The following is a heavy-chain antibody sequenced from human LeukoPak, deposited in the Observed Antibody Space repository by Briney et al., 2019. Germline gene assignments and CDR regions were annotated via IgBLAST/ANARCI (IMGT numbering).Heavy chain of an antibody. J-gene: IGHJ4*02. CDR2: ISAYNGNT. Sequence: GASVKVSCKASGYTFTSYGISWVRQAPGQGLEWMGWISAYNGNTNYAQKLQGRVTMTTDTSTSTAYMELSSLRSEDTAVYYCAREPLYYDILTGGFDYWGQGTLVTVSS. V-gene: IGHV1-18*01. CDR1: GYTFTSYG. CDR3: AREPLYYDILTGGFDY. D-gene: IGHD3-9*01.